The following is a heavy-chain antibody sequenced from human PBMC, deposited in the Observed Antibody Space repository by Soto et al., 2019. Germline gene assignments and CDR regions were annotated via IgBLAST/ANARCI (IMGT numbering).Heavy chain of an antibody. CDR3: ARDTYDYFDY. J-gene: IGHJ4*02. V-gene: IGHV3-33*01. CDR1: GFTFSSYG. D-gene: IGHD4-17*01. CDR2: IWYDGSNK. Sequence: QVQLVESGGGVVQPGRSLRLSCAASGFTFSSYGMHWVRQAPGKGLEWVAVIWYDGSNKYYADSVKGRFTISRDNSKNPLYLQMNSRRAEDTAVYYCARDTYDYFDYWGQGTLVTVSS.